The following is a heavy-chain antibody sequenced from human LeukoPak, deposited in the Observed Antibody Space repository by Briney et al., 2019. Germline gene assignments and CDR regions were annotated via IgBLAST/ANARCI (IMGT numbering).Heavy chain of an antibody. CDR2: IYHSGST. D-gene: IGHD3-3*01. CDR3: ASAMRPRYYDFWSGFSSDAFDI. CDR1: GYSIISGYY. J-gene: IGHJ3*02. Sequence: PSETLSLTCAVSGYSIISGYYWGWIRQPPGKGLEWIGSIYHSGSTYYNPSLKSRVTISVDTSKNQFSLKLSSVTAADTAVYYCASAMRPRYYDFWSGFSSDAFDIWGQGTMVTVSS. V-gene: IGHV4-38-2*01.